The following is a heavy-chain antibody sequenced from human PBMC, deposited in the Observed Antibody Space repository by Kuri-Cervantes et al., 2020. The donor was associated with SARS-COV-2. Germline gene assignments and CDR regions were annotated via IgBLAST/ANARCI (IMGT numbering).Heavy chain of an antibody. CDR3: ARDLREAGSNWFDH. Sequence: SVKDSFKASGCTFTSYGISWVRQAPGQGLEWMGWISAYNGNTNYAQKLQGRITITTDKSTSTAYMDMRSLGSADPAVYSCARDLREAGSNWFDHWGRGTLVTVSS. CDR2: ISAYNGNT. CDR1: GCTFTSYG. D-gene: IGHD3-10*01. J-gene: IGHJ5*02. V-gene: IGHV1-18*01.